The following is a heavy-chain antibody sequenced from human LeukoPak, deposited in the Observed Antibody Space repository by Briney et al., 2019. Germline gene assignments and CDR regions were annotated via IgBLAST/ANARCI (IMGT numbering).Heavy chain of an antibody. V-gene: IGHV3-30*18. Sequence: EPGGSLRLSCAASGFTFSSYGIHWVRQAPGKGLEWVAVISYDGSNKYYADSVKGRFTISRDNSKNTLYLQMNSLRAEDTAVYYCAKTWGGSGSYLPFEYWGQGTLVTVSS. J-gene: IGHJ4*02. CDR3: AKTWGGSGSYLPFEY. D-gene: IGHD3-10*01. CDR1: GFTFSSYG. CDR2: ISYDGSNK.